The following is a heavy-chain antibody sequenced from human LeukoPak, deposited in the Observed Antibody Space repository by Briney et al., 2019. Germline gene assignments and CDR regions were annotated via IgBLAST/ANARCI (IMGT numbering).Heavy chain of an antibody. Sequence: GGSLRLSCAASGFTFDDYAMHWVRQPPGKGLEWVSGISWNGGSIGYADSVKGRFTISRDNAKNSLYLQMNSLRAEDTAVYYCARDKQILGPHFDYWGQGTLVTVSS. J-gene: IGHJ4*02. CDR1: GFTFDDYA. CDR2: ISWNGGSI. V-gene: IGHV3-9*01. D-gene: IGHD1/OR15-1a*01. CDR3: ARDKQILGPHFDY.